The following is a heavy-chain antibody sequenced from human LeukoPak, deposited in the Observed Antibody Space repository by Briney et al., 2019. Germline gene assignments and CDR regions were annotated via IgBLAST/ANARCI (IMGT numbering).Heavy chain of an antibody. J-gene: IGHJ4*02. CDR2: ISSSGSTI. D-gene: IGHD3-22*01. Sequence: GGSLRLSCAASGFTFSDYYMSRIRQAPGKGLEWVSYISSSGSTIYYADSVKGRFTISRDNAKNSLYLQMNSLRAEDTAVYYCARENYYDSSGYYYPRGFFDYWGQGTLVTVSS. CDR1: GFTFSDYY. V-gene: IGHV3-11*04. CDR3: ARENYYDSSGYYYPRGFFDY.